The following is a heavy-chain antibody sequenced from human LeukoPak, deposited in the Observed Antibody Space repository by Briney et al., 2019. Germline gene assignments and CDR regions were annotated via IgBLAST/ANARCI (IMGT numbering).Heavy chain of an antibody. J-gene: IGHJ4*02. CDR3: ARPMATITSGFDY. V-gene: IGHV5-51*01. CDR1: GYSFTNNW. D-gene: IGHD5-24*01. Sequence: GESLKISCKGSGYSFTNNWIAWVRQMPGKGLQWMGSIYPGDSDTRYSPSFQGQVTISTDKSINTAYLQWSSLKASDTAMYYCARPMATITSGFDYWGQGTLVTVSS. CDR2: IYPGDSDT.